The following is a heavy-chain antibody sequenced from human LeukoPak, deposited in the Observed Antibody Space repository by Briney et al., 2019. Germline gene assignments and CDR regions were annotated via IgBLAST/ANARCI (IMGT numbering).Heavy chain of an antibody. CDR1: GFTFNNYA. D-gene: IGHD4-17*01. Sequence: GGSLRLSCAASGFTFNNYAMSWVRQAPGKGLEWVSGISVSGGSTYYADSVKGRFTISRDSSKHTLYLQMNSLRAEDTAVYFYAAAYGDYSSSLDYWGQGTLVTVSS. J-gene: IGHJ4*02. V-gene: IGHV3-23*01. CDR2: ISVSGGST. CDR3: AAAYGDYSSSLDY.